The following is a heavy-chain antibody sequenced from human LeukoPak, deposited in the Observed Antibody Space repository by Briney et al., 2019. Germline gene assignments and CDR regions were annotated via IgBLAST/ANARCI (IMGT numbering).Heavy chain of an antibody. V-gene: IGHV3-7*01. J-gene: IGHJ4*02. Sequence: SGGSLRLSCAASGFTFTTYWMSWVRQAPGKGLEWVANIKHDGSEKYYVDSVKGRFTISRDNAKNSLYLQMNSLRAEDTAVYYCARALGRGGSRTTWIFDYWGQGTLVTVSS. CDR1: GFTFTTYW. D-gene: IGHD2-15*01. CDR2: IKHDGSEK. CDR3: ARALGRGGSRTTWIFDY.